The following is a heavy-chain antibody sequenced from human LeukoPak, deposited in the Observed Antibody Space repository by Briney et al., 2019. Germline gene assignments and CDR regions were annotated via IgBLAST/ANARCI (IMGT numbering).Heavy chain of an antibody. V-gene: IGHV3-21*01. CDR2: ISTSSTYI. J-gene: IGHJ4*02. D-gene: IGHD1-20*01. CDR1: GFTFSSYS. Sequence: PGGSLRLSCAASGFTFSSYSMNWVRQAPGKGLEWVSSISTSSTYIYYADSVKGRFTISRDNGKNSLYLQMNSLRAEDTAVYYCARDLNMYITTGDFDFWGQGTLVTVSS. CDR3: ARDLNMYITTGDFDF.